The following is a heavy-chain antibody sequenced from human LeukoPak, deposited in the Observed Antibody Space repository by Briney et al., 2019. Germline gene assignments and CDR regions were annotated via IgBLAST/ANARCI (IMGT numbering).Heavy chain of an antibody. J-gene: IGHJ4*02. CDR3: AKDMTMATGGGFDY. CDR1: GFTFDDYA. D-gene: IGHD5-24*01. CDR2: ISWNSGSI. V-gene: IGHV3-9*01. Sequence: PGGSLRLSCAASGFTFDDYAMHWVRQAPGKGLEGVSGISWNSGSIGYADSVKGRFTISRDNAKNSLYLQMNSLRAEDTALYYCAKDMTMATGGGFDYWGQGTLVTVSS.